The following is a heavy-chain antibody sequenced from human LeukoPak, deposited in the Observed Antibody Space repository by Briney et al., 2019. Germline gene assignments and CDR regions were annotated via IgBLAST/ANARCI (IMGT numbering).Heavy chain of an antibody. D-gene: IGHD5-18*01. CDR1: GGSFSDDY. CDR3: ARTTEGGYTYDYFYYYYMDV. J-gene: IGHJ6*03. CDR2: INHSGST. Sequence: KPSETLSLTCAVYGGSFSDDYWSWIRQPPGKGLEWIGEINHSGSTNYNPSLKSRVTISVDTSKNQFSLKLSSVTAADTAVYYCARTTEGGYTYDYFYYYYMDVWGKGTTVTISS. V-gene: IGHV4-34*01.